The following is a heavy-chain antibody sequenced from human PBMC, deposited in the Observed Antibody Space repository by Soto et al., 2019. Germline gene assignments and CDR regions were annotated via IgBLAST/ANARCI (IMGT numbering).Heavy chain of an antibody. CDR2: ISSSGSTI. J-gene: IGHJ6*02. Sequence: AGGSLILSCAASGFTFSDYYMSWIRQAPGKGLEWVSYISSSGSTIYYADSVKGRFTISRDNAKNSLYLQMNSLRAEDTAVYYCARENTAIAILTYPYYYGMDVWGQGTTVTVSS. V-gene: IGHV3-11*01. CDR1: GFTFSDYY. CDR3: ARENTAIAILTYPYYYGMDV. D-gene: IGHD5-18*01.